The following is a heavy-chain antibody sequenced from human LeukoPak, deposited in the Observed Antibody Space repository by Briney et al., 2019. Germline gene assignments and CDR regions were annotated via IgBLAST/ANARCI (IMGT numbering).Heavy chain of an antibody. Sequence: GGSLRLSCAASGFTFSDYYMSWIRQAPGKGLEWVSYISSSGSTIYYADSVKGRFTISGDNAKNSLYLQMNSLRAEDTAVYYCARGRGYSYGFDYWGQGTLVTAYWGQGTLVTVSS. J-gene: IGHJ4*02. V-gene: IGHV3-11*04. CDR2: ISSSGSTI. CDR3: ARGRGYSYGFDYWGQGTLVTAY. D-gene: IGHD5-18*01. CDR1: GFTFSDYY.